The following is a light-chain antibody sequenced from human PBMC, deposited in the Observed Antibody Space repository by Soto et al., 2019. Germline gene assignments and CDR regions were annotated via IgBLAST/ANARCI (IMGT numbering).Light chain of an antibody. V-gene: IGKV3-11*01. J-gene: IGKJ1*01. CDR1: QSIRHF. Sequence: EIVLTQSPATLSLSPGERATLSCRASQSIRHFLGWYQQKPGQAPRLLIYDASNRATGIPPRFSGSGSGTDFTLTISSLEPEDFAVYFCHQRYNWPWTFGQGTKVDIK. CDR3: HQRYNWPWT. CDR2: DAS.